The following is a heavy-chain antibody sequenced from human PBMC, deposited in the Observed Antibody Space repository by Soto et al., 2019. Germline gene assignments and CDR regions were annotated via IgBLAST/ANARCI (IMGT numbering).Heavy chain of an antibody. CDR1: GFTFSSYW. D-gene: IGHD2-8*01. CDR3: ARGGGPGRYLPKWYNWFDP. Sequence: EVQLVESGGGLVQPGGSLRLSCAASGFTFSSYWMHWVRQAPGKGLVWVSRINSDGSSTSYAASLKGRFTISRDNAKNTLYLQMNSLGAEDTAVYYCARGGGPGRYLPKWYNWFDPWGQGTLVTVSS. CDR2: INSDGSST. V-gene: IGHV3-74*01. J-gene: IGHJ5*02.